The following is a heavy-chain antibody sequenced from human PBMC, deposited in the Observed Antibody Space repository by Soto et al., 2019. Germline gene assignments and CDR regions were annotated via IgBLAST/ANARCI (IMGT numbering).Heavy chain of an antibody. J-gene: IGHJ4*02. CDR1: GGSISSSSYY. D-gene: IGHD5-12*01. CDR3: AAGGGLPRYY. Sequence: SETLSLTCTVSGGSISSSSYYWGWIRQPPGKGLEWIGSIYYSGSTNYNPSLKSRVTISVDTSKNQFSLKLSSVTAADTAVYYCAAGGGLPRYYWGQGTLVTVSS. V-gene: IGHV4-39*07. CDR2: IYYSGST.